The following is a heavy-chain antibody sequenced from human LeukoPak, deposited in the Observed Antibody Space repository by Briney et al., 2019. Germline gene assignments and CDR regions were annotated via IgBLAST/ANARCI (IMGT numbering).Heavy chain of an antibody. D-gene: IGHD3-10*01. CDR1: GYTFATYY. CDR2: INPSGGST. Sequence: ASVKVSCKASGYTFATYYIYWVRQAPGQGLEWMGFINPSGGSTTYAQKFQGRVSMTRDMSTSTVYMELSSLRSEDTAVYYCARGGLLWFGEFSTPFDPWGQGTLVTVSS. J-gene: IGHJ5*02. CDR3: ARGGLLWFGEFSTPFDP. V-gene: IGHV1-46*01.